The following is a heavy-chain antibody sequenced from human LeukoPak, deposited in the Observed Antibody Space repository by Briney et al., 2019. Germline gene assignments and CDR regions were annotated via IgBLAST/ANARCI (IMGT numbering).Heavy chain of an antibody. CDR1: GFTFSSYA. V-gene: IGHV3-23*01. D-gene: IGHD4-17*01. CDR3: AKNRYGYGDYATFDY. Sequence: GGSLRLSCAASGFTFSSYAMSWVRQAPGKGLEWVSAISGSGGSTYYADSVKGRFTISRDNSKNTLYLQMNSPRAEDTAVYYCAKNRYGYGDYATFDYWGQGTLVTVSS. J-gene: IGHJ4*02. CDR2: ISGSGGST.